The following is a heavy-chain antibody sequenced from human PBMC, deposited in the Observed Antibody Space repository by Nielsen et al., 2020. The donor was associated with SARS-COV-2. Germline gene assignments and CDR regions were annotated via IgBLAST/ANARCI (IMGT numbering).Heavy chain of an antibody. CDR2: IYPGDSDS. V-gene: IGHV5-51*01. CDR3: ARQARSALAGGVRFEGFDS. J-gene: IGHJ4*02. Sequence: GESLKISCKASGYSFTSYWIGWVRQMPGKGLEWMGIIYPGDSDSRYTPSFQGEVTISADTFSNTAYLQWSRLKASDTAIYYCARQARSALAGGVRFEGFDSWGQGTLVTVSS. D-gene: IGHD3-16*01. CDR1: GYSFTSYW.